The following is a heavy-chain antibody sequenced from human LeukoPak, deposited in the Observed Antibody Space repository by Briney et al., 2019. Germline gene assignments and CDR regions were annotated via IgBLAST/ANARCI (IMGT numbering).Heavy chain of an antibody. CDR2: IYTSGST. J-gene: IGHJ4*02. V-gene: IGHV4-4*07. CDR3: ARDGYYYDSSGYYGDY. D-gene: IGHD3-22*01. Sequence: PSETLSLTCTVSGGSISSYYWSWIRQPAGKGLEWIGRIYTSGSTNYNPSLKSRVTISVDTSKNQFSLKLSSVTAADTAVYYCARDGYYYDSSGYYGDYWGQGTLVTVSS. CDR1: GGSISSYY.